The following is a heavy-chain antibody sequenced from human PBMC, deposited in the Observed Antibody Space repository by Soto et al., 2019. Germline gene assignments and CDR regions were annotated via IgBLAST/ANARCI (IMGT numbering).Heavy chain of an antibody. V-gene: IGHV3-23*01. CDR3: AKDSVPTGGMDV. D-gene: IGHD4-17*01. Sequence: VGSLRLSCAASQFTFSSYAMSWVRQAPGKGLEWVSCISGSYSTYYADSVKGRFTISRDNSKNTLYLQMNSLRAEDTAVYYCAKDSVPTGGMDVWGQGTTVTVSS. J-gene: IGHJ6*02. CDR1: QFTFSSYA. CDR2: ISGSYST.